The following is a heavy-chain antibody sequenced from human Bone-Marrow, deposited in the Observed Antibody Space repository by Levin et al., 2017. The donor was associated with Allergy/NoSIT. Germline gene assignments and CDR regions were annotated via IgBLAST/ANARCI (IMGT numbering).Heavy chain of an antibody. V-gene: IGHV1-69*01. CDR3: ARLRSRGSGSPYYFDY. Sequence: GGSLRLSCKTSEDSFNIYGISWVRQAPGRGLEWVGGIIPLSGATNYAQKFRGRATITADDSSNTVYLQLNGLKSEDTADYYCARLRSRGSGSPYYFDYWGQGTLVTVSS. CDR1: EDSFNIYG. D-gene: IGHD3-10*01. CDR2: IIPLSGAT. J-gene: IGHJ4*02.